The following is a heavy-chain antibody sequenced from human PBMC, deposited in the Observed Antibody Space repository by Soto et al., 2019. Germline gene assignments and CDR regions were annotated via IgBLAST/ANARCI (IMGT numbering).Heavy chain of an antibody. CDR1: GFTFRNYN. CDR2: ISNSGNAI. V-gene: IGHV3-48*02. J-gene: IGHJ6*02. D-gene: IGHD3-10*01. CDR3: ARVRVLLGYGVDV. Sequence: AGGALRLSCTASGFTFRNYNMNLVPQVPGKGLESISYISNSGNAIYYAASVKGRFTISRDNARNSLYLQMNSLRDEDTAVYYCARVRVLLGYGVDVWGQGTTVTVSS.